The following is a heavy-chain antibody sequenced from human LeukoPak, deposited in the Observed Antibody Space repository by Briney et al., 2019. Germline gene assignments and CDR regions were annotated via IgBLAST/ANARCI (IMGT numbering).Heavy chain of an antibody. CDR1: GYTFTGYY. D-gene: IGHD1-26*01. CDR3: ARREVGATTRYYYYYMDV. CDR2: INPNSGGT. J-gene: IGHJ6*03. V-gene: IGHV1-2*02. Sequence: ASVKVSCKASGYTFTGYYMHWVRQAPGQGLEWMGWINPNSGGTNYAQKFQGRVTMTRDTSISTAYMELSRLRSDDTAVYYCARREVGATTRYYYYYMDVWGKGTTVTVSS.